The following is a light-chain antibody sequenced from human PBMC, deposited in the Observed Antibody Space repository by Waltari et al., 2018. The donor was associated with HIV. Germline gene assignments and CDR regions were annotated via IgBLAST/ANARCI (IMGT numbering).Light chain of an antibody. J-gene: IGKJ5*01. V-gene: IGKV3-15*01. CDR3: QQYNNWIT. CDR1: QSVSSN. CDR2: GAS. Sequence: ATLSVSPGERATLSCRASQSVSSNLAWYQQKPGQAPRLLIYGASTRATGIPARFSGSGSGTEFTLTISSLQSEDFAVYYCQQYNNWITFGQGTRLEIK.